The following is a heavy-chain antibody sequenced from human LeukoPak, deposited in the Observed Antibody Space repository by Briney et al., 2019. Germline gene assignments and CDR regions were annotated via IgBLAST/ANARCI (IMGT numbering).Heavy chain of an antibody. D-gene: IGHD3-22*01. Sequence: GGSLRLSCAASGFTFSSYSMNWVRQAPGKGLEWVSSISSSSSYIYYADSVKGRFTISRDNAKNSLYLQMNSLRAEDTAVYYCARAGYGYYYDSNGRSPADYWGQGTLVTVSS. CDR1: GFTFSSYS. CDR2: ISSSSSYI. V-gene: IGHV3-21*01. J-gene: IGHJ4*02. CDR3: ARAGYGYYYDSNGRSPADY.